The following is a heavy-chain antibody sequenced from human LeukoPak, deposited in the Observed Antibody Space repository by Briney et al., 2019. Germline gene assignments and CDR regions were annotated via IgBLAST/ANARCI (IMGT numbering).Heavy chain of an antibody. D-gene: IGHD3-9*01. CDR1: GFTFSSYA. J-gene: IGHJ4*02. V-gene: IGHV3-23*01. Sequence: PGGSLRLSCAASGFTFSSYAMSWVRQAPGKGLEWVAVISGSGGTTYYADSVKGRFTISRDNSKNTLYLQMNSLRAEDTAVYYCAKDPDILTGYFDYWGQGTLVTVSS. CDR3: AKDPDILTGYFDY. CDR2: ISGSGGTT.